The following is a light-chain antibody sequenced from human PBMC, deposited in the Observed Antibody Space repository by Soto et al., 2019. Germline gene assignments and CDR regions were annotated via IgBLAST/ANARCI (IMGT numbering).Light chain of an antibody. CDR3: QQTYTSPWT. V-gene: IGKV1-39*01. CDR2: AAS. Sequence: VQVTQSPASLSVSAGDRATITCRASQTISSYLAWYQQKPGKAPKLLIYAASSLQSGIPARFSGSGSGTDFSLSISSLEPEDSATYYCQQTYTSPWTFGQGTKVDIK. J-gene: IGKJ1*01. CDR1: QTISSY.